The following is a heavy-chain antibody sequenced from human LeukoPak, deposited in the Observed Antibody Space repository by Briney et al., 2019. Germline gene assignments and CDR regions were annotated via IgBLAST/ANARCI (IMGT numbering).Heavy chain of an antibody. CDR2: ISSSSSYI. CDR1: GFTFSSYS. D-gene: IGHD3-22*01. Sequence: GGSLRLSCAASGFTFSSYSMNWVRQAPGKGLEWVSFISSSSSYIYYANSVKGRFTISRDNARNSLYLQMNSLRAEDTAVYYCARGNDYYDSSGYYYWGQGTLVTVSS. J-gene: IGHJ4*02. CDR3: ARGNDYYDSSGYYY. V-gene: IGHV3-21*01.